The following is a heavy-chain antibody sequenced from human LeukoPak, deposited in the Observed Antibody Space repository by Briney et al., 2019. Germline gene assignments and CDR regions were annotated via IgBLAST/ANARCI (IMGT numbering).Heavy chain of an antibody. D-gene: IGHD3-10*01. CDR3: ARGKRVHYFDY. CDR2: IYYSGST. V-gene: IGHV4-59*01. CDR1: GGSISSYY. Sequence: SETLSRTCTVSGGSISSYYWSWIRQPPGKGLEWIGYIYYSGSTNYNPSLKSRVTISVDTSKNQFSLKLSSVTAADTAVYYCARGKRVHYFDYWGQGTLVTVSS. J-gene: IGHJ4*02.